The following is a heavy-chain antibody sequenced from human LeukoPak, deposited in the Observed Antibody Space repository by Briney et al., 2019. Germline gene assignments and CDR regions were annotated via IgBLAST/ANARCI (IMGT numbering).Heavy chain of an antibody. J-gene: IGHJ4*02. Sequence: PGGSLRLSCAASGFTFSSYGIHWVRQAPGKGLEWVAFIRYDGSNKYYTDSVKGRFTISRDNSKNTLYLQMNSLRAEDTAVYYCARHLLWFGELSGGFDYWGQGTLVTVSS. CDR3: ARHLLWFGELSGGFDY. V-gene: IGHV3-30*02. CDR2: IRYDGSNK. D-gene: IGHD3-10*01. CDR1: GFTFSSYG.